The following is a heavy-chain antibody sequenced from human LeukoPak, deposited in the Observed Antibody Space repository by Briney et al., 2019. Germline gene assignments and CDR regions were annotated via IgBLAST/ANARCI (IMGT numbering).Heavy chain of an antibody. CDR2: IYHSGST. Sequence: SETLSLTCNVSGYSISSGYYWAWIRQSPGKGLEWIGSIYHSGSTYYNPSLKSRVTISVDTSKNQFSLKLSSVTAADTAVYYCARDDGGSSSSRYYYYMDVWGKGTTVTVSS. V-gene: IGHV4-38-2*02. D-gene: IGHD6-6*01. CDR3: ARDDGGSSSSRYYYYMDV. CDR1: GYSISSGYY. J-gene: IGHJ6*03.